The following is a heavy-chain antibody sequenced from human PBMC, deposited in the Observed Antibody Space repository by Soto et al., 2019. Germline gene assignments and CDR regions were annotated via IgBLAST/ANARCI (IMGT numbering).Heavy chain of an antibody. CDR2: LSGSGATP. Sequence: GGSLRLSCAASGLTFSSYALTWVRQAPGKGLEWVSALSGSGATPRYADSVKGRFTISRDNSKNTLFLQMNSLRAEDTAVYYCAKVPDFWNGRAGFDHWGQGSLVTVSS. CDR3: AKVPDFWNGRAGFDH. V-gene: IGHV3-23*01. D-gene: IGHD3-3*01. CDR1: GLTFSSYA. J-gene: IGHJ4*02.